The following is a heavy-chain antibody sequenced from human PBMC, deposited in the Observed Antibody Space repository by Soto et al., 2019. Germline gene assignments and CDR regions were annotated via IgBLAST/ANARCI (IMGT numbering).Heavy chain of an antibody. Sequence: GGSLRLSCAASGFTFSDYYMSWIRQAPGKGLEWLSYIGGSGSTKYYADSVKGRFTSSRDNSKNTLYLQMNSLRAEDTAVYYCAKDISTSGTSRRAFDIWGQGTMVTVSS. CDR2: IGGSGSTK. J-gene: IGHJ3*02. CDR1: GFTFSDYY. CDR3: AKDISTSGTSRRAFDI. D-gene: IGHD2-15*01. V-gene: IGHV3-11*01.